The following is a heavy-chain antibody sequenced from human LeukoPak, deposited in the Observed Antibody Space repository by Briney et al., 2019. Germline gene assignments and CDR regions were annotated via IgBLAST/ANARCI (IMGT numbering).Heavy chain of an antibody. Sequence: ASVKVSCKISGYTLTELSMHWVRLAPGTGLERVGGFDPEDGETIYAQKFQGRVTITEDTSTDTAYMGLSSLRSEDTAVYYCATGGPDIVVVPAALGFDYWGQGTLVTVSS. CDR3: ATGGPDIVVVPAALGFDY. V-gene: IGHV1-24*01. CDR2: FDPEDGET. D-gene: IGHD2-2*01. J-gene: IGHJ4*02. CDR1: GYTLTELS.